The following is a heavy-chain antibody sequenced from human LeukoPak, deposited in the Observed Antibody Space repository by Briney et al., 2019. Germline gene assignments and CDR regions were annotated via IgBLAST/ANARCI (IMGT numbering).Heavy chain of an antibody. CDR1: GVSISAYY. CDR2: IYYSGST. V-gene: IGHV4-59*01. D-gene: IGHD3/OR15-3a*01. J-gene: IGHJ6*02. Sequence: SETLSLTCSVSGVSISAYYWSWIRQPAGKGLEWIGYIYYSGSTNYNPSLKSRVTISVDTSKNQFSLKLSSVTAADTAVYYCARDWTWDYGMDVWGQGTTVTVSS. CDR3: ARDWTWDYGMDV.